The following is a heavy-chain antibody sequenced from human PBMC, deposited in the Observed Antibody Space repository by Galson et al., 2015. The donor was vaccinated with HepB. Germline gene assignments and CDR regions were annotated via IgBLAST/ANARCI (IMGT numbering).Heavy chain of an antibody. CDR2: ISGSGGST. CDR3: ARLYYYYYYMDV. Sequence: SLRLSCAASGLTFSSYAMSWVRQAPGKGLEWVSAISGSGGSTYYADSVKGRFTIPRDNSKNTLYLQMNSLRAEDTAVYYCARLYYYYYYMDVWGKGTTVTVSS. J-gene: IGHJ6*03. V-gene: IGHV3-23*01. CDR1: GLTFSSYA.